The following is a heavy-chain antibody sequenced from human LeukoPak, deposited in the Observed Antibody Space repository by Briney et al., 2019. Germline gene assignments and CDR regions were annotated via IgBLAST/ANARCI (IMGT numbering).Heavy chain of an antibody. D-gene: IGHD3-3*01. CDR2: INWNGGST. J-gene: IGHJ5*02. Sequence: GGSLRLSCAASGFTFDDYGLSWVRQAPGKGLEWVSGINWNGGSTCYADSVKGRFTISRDNAKKSLYLQMHSLRAEDTAVYYCARRHVLRFLEWWEYNWFDPWGQGTLVTVSS. CDR3: ARRHVLRFLEWWEYNWFDP. V-gene: IGHV3-20*04. CDR1: GFTFDDYG.